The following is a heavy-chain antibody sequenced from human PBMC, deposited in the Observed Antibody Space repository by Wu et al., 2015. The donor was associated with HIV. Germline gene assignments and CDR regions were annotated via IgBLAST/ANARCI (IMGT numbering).Heavy chain of an antibody. Sequence: QVHLVQSGAEVKKPGASVRVSCKASGYTFTSYFIHWVRQAPGQGLEWMGRLIPLSGVLNSAPKFQGRLSLTADVSTSTAYMELTSLTSEDTAVYYCARPYGSDNYYNLGFDYWGQGSLITVSS. CDR1: GYTFTSYF. D-gene: IGHD3-10*01. CDR2: LIPLSGVL. V-gene: IGHV1-46*01. J-gene: IGHJ4*02. CDR3: ARPYGSDNYYNLGFDY.